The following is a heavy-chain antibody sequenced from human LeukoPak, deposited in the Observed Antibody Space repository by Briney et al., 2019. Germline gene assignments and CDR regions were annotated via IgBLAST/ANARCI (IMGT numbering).Heavy chain of an antibody. CDR2: FYYSGST. D-gene: IGHD1-7*01. J-gene: IGHJ6*02. CDR1: GGSISSSTYY. V-gene: IGHV4-39*01. CDR3: ARHDCATTRCNSFYGMDV. Sequence: SETLSLTCTFSGGSISSSTYYWGWIRQSPGKGLEWIGSFYYSGSTYYNPSLKSRVTISVDTSKNQFSLKVSSVTTADTAVYYCARHDCATTRCNSFYGMDVWGQGTTVTVSS.